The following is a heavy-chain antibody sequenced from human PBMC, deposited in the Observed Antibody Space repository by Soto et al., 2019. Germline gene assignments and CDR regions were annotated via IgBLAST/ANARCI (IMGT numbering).Heavy chain of an antibody. CDR1: GFTFGTHW. CDR3: AKDVR. CDR2: IKGDASEN. Sequence: EVQLVESGGDLVHPGGSVRLSCAASGFTFGTHWMSWVRQAPGKGLEWVANIKGDASENYYADSVRGRFTLSRDNAKSSLYLQMNSLRVEDTAVYYCAKDVRWGQGTLVTVSS. J-gene: IGHJ4*02. V-gene: IGHV3-7*05.